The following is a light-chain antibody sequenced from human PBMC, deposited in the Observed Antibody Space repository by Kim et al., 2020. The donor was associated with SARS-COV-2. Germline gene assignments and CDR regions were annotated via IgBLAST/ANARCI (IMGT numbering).Light chain of an antibody. CDR1: SSNIGSNT. CDR2: SNN. J-gene: IGLJ2*01. V-gene: IGLV1-44*01. Sequence: VPISCSGSSSNIGSNTVNWYQQLPGTAPKLLIYSNNQRPSGVPDRFSGSKSGTSASLAISGLQSEDEADYYCAAWDDSLNGPHVVFGGGTQLTVL. CDR3: AAWDDSLNGPHVV.